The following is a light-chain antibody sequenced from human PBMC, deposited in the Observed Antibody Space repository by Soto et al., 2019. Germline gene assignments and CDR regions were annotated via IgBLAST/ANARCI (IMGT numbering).Light chain of an antibody. CDR2: EVS. CDR3: TSHAGSNNYV. Sequence: QSALTQPASVSGSPGQSVTISCTGTSSDVGDYEYVSWYQQHPGKAPKLIISEVSKRPSGVPDRFSGSKSGNTASLTVSGLQAEDEADYYCTSHAGSNNYVFGTGTKVTVL. V-gene: IGLV2-8*01. J-gene: IGLJ1*01. CDR1: SSDVGDYEY.